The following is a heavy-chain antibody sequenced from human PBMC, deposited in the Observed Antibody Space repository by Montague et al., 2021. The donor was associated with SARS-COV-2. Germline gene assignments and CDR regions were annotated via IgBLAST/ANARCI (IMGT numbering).Heavy chain of an antibody. D-gene: IGHD3-9*01. CDR2: IYYSGST. CDR3: ARYEGYYDILTGYSTPYYYYGMDV. J-gene: IGHJ6*02. CDR1: GGSISSGGYY. V-gene: IGHV4-31*03. Sequence: TLSLTCTVSGGSISSGGYYRSWIRQHPGKGLEWIGYIYYSGSTYYNPSLKSRVTISVDTSKNQFSLKLSSVTAADTAVYYCARYEGYYDILTGYSTPYYYYGMDVWGQGATVTVSS.